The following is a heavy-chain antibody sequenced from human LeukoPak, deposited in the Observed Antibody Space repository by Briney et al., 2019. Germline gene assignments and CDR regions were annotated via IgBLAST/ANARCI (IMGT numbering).Heavy chain of an antibody. Sequence: GGSLRLSCAASGFTFDDYAIHWVRQAPGKGLEWVSGISWNSGIIGYADSVKGRFTISRDNAKNSLYLQMNSLRAEDTALYYCAKDGALSTSWYYYCDYWGQGTLVTVSS. V-gene: IGHV3-9*01. D-gene: IGHD2-2*01. CDR3: AKDGALSTSWYYYCDY. CDR1: GFTFDDYA. CDR2: ISWNSGII. J-gene: IGHJ4*02.